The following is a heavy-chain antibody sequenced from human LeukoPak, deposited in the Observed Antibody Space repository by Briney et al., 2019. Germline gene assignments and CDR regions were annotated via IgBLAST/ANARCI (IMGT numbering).Heavy chain of an antibody. Sequence: PGRSLRLSCAASGFTFSSYAMHGVRQAPGKGLEWVAVISYDGSNKYYADSVKGRFTISRDNSKNTLYLQMNSLRAEDTAVYYCARSVQQLAYYFDYWGQGTLVTVSS. CDR1: GFTFSSYA. V-gene: IGHV3-30-3*01. J-gene: IGHJ4*02. CDR3: ARSVQQLAYYFDY. CDR2: ISYDGSNK. D-gene: IGHD6-13*01.